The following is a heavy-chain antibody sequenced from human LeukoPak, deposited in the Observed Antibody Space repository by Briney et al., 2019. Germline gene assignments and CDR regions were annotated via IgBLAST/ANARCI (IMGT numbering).Heavy chain of an antibody. D-gene: IGHD4-17*01. CDR1: GYTFTTYY. J-gene: IGHJ6*02. CDR3: ASYHHRDFGDYYGMDV. V-gene: IGHV1-46*04. Sequence: GASVTVSCKASGYTFTTYYMHWVRQAPGQGLEWMGIINPSGGSTRYAQKLQGRVTMTRDTSTSTVYMELSSLISEDTAVYYCASYHHRDFGDYYGMDVWGQGP. CDR2: INPSGGST.